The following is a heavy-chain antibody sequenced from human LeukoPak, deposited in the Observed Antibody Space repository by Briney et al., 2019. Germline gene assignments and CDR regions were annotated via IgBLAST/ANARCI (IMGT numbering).Heavy chain of an antibody. CDR3: ARAISGYDSPDY. CDR1: GFTVSSNY. J-gene: IGHJ4*02. V-gene: IGHV3-66*01. D-gene: IGHD5-12*01. Sequence: PGGSLRLSCAASGFTVSSNYMSWVRQAPGKGLEWVSVIYSGGSTYYADSVKGRFTISRDNSKNTLYLQMNSLRAEDTAVYYCARAISGYDSPDYWGQGTPVTVSS. CDR2: IYSGGST.